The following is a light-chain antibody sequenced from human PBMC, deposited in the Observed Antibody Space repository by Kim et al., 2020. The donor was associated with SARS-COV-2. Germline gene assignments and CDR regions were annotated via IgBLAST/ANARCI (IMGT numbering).Light chain of an antibody. Sequence: SYELTQPLSVSVALGQTARITCGGNNIGSKNVHWYQQKPGQAPVLVIYRDNNRPSGIPERFSGSNSGNTATLTISRAQAGDEADYYCLVWDSSTVIFGGG. CDR2: RDN. CDR3: LVWDSSTVI. J-gene: IGLJ2*01. V-gene: IGLV3-9*01. CDR1: NIGSKN.